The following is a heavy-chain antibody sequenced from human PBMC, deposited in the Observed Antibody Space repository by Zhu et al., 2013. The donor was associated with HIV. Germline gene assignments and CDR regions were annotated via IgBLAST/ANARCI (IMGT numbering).Heavy chain of an antibody. CDR2: IIPLFGTT. CDR1: GDTFSTSA. CDR3: ATGPWSDHCGTTNCYTSSDS. Sequence: QVQLVQSETEVKRPGSSVRVSCKTSGDTFSTSAVNWVRQVPGQGLEWMGGIIPLFGTTDYTQRFQGRVTITAVTSTNTAYLEFNSLRSEDTAVYYCATGPWSDHCGTTNCYTSSDSWGQGTLVIVSS. V-gene: IGHV1-69*06. J-gene: IGHJ4*02. D-gene: IGHD2-2*02.